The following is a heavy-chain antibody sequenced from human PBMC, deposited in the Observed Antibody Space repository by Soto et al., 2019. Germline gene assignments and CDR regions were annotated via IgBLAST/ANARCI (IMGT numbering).Heavy chain of an antibody. J-gene: IGHJ3*02. V-gene: IGHV1-69*13. CDR1: GGTFSSYA. D-gene: IGHD2-2*01. Sequence: ASVKVSCQASGGTFSSYAISWVRQAPGQGLEWMGGIIPIFGTANYAPKFQGRVTITAEESTSTAYMELSSLRSEDTAVYYCARDQDCSSTSGYDAFDIWGQGTRVTVSS. CDR3: ARDQDCSSTSGYDAFDI. CDR2: IIPIFGTA.